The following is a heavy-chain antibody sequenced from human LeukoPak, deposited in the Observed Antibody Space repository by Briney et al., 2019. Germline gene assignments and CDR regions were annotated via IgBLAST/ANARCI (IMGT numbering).Heavy chain of an antibody. Sequence: GGSLRLSCAASGFTFRSSAMSWVRQAPGKGLEWVSAISGSGDTTYYADSVKGRFTISRDNSKNTLYLQMNSLRAEDTAVYYCAKELSSGWYKAHPFDYWGQGTLVTVSS. CDR3: AKELSSGWYKAHPFDY. J-gene: IGHJ4*02. V-gene: IGHV3-23*01. D-gene: IGHD6-19*01. CDR1: GFTFRSSA. CDR2: ISGSGDTT.